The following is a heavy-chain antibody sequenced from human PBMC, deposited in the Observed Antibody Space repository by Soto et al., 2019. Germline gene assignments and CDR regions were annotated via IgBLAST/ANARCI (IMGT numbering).Heavy chain of an antibody. CDR3: TREREDYDFWSGYYPSQGYYYYGMDV. V-gene: IGHV3-49*04. CDR2: IRSKAYGGTT. J-gene: IGHJ6*02. D-gene: IGHD3-3*01. CDR1: GFSFSIYG. Sequence: GGSLRLSCVASGFSFSIYGMYWVRQAPGKGLEWVGFIRSKAYGGTTEYAASVKGRFTISRDDSKSIAYLQMNSLKTEDTAVYYCTREREDYDFWSGYYPSQGYYYYGMDVWGQGTTVTVSS.